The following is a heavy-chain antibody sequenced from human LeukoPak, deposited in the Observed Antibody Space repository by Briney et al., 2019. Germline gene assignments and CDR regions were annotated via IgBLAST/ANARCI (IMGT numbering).Heavy chain of an antibody. Sequence: PGGSLRLSCAASGFTFDDYAMHWVRQAPGKGLEWVSGISWNSGSIGYADSVKGRFTISRDNAKNSLYLQMNSPRAEDTALYYCVERGIAAAGRPFDHWGQGTLVTVSS. D-gene: IGHD6-13*01. CDR2: ISWNSGSI. J-gene: IGHJ4*02. CDR1: GFTFDDYA. CDR3: VERGIAAAGRPFDH. V-gene: IGHV3-9*01.